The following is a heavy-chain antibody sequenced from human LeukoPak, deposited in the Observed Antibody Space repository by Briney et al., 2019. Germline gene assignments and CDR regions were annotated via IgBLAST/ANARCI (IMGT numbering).Heavy chain of an antibody. CDR3: AVDKAATFDY. J-gene: IGHJ4*02. D-gene: IGHD6-25*01. CDR2: IIPIFGTA. V-gene: IGHV1-69*05. CDR1: GGTFSSYA. Sequence: SVKVSCKASGGTFSSYAISWVRQAPGQGLEWLGGIIPIFGTANYAQKFQGRVTITTDESTSTAYMELSSLRSEDTAVYYCAVDKAATFDYWGQGTLVTVSS.